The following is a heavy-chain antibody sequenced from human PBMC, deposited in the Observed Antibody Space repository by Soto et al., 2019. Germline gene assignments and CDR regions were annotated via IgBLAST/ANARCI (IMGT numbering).Heavy chain of an antibody. D-gene: IGHD5-18*01. CDR2: IIPVFGTV. V-gene: IGHV1-69*13. J-gene: IGHJ6*02. CDR1: GCTLSSYV. Sequence: GASVKVYCKASGCTLSSYVISWVRQAPGQGLEWMGGIIPVFGTVNYAQKFQGRVTITADESTTTAYMELRSLRSEDAAVYYCARAQRIQLWASGMDVWGQGTTVTVS. CDR3: ARAQRIQLWASGMDV.